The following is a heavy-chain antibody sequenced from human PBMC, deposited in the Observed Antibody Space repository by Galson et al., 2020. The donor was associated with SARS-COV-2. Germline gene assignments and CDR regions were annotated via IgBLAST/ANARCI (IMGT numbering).Heavy chain of an antibody. J-gene: IGHJ4*02. CDR2: IAYDGGDK. CDR1: GFTFRDYG. D-gene: IGHD2-21*02. Sequence: GGSLRLTCVVSGFTFRDYGMHWVRQAPGKGLEWVAVIAYDGGDKYYADSVKGRVIISRDNSKNTLYLQMSNLRIEDTGLYHCAANCGDDRCVPEWGQGTLVTVPS. CDR3: AANCGDDRCVPE. V-gene: IGHV3-30*03.